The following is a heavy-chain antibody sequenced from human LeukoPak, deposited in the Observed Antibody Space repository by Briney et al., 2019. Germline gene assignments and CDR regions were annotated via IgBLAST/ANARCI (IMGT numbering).Heavy chain of an antibody. CDR3: ARGMGRTFDYGGYYFDY. J-gene: IGHJ4*02. D-gene: IGHD4-17*01. CDR2: IWYDGSNK. V-gene: IGHV3-33*01. CDR1: GFTFSSYG. Sequence: PGGSLRLSCAASGFTFSSYGMHWVRQAPGKGLEWVAVIWYDGSNKYYADSVKGRFTISRDNSKNTLYLQMNSLRAEDTAVYYCARGMGRTFDYGGYYFDYWGQGTLVTVSS.